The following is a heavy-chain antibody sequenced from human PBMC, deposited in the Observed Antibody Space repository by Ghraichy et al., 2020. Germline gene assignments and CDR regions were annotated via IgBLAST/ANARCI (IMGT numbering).Heavy chain of an antibody. D-gene: IGHD2-15*01. V-gene: IGHV3-23*01. CDR3: AKAWGYCIGGTCPSYNWFAP. CDR1: GFTFSNYV. CDR2: IGASGGST. J-gene: IGHJ5*02. Sequence: GGSLRLSCAASGFTFSNYVMSWVRQAPGKGLEWVSTIGASGGSTYYVDSVKGRFTISRDNPRNTLYLQMDRLRVEDAGVYYCAKAWGYCIGGTCPSYNWFAPCGQETRVTVSS.